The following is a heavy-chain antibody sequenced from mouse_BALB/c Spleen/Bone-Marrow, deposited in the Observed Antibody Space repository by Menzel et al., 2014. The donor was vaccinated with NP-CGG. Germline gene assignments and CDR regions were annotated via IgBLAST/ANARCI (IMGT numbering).Heavy chain of an antibody. CDR3: ARDENYYGNYGTMDY. V-gene: IGHV2-9*02. J-gene: IGHJ4*01. Sequence: VQLVESGPGLVAPSQSLSITCTVSGFSLTSYGVHWVRQPPGKGLEWLGVIWAGGSTNYNSALMSRLSISEDSSKSQVFLKMNSLQTDDTAMYYCARDENYYGNYGTMDYWGQGTSVTVSS. CDR1: GFSLTSYG. CDR2: IWAGGST. D-gene: IGHD2-1*01.